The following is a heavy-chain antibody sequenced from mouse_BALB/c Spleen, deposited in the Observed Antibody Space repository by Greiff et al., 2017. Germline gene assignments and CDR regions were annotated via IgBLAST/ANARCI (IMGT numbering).Heavy chain of an antibody. CDR1: GYTFTSYN. Sequence: SGAELVKPGASVKMSCKASGYTFTSYNMHWVKQTPGQGLEWIGAIYPGNGDTSYNQKFKGKATLTADKSSSTAYMQLSSLTSEDSAVYYCASPIYYDYDDLAYWGQGTLVTVSA. J-gene: IGHJ3*01. CDR2: IYPGNGDT. V-gene: IGHV1-12*01. CDR3: ASPIYYDYDDLAY. D-gene: IGHD2-4*01.